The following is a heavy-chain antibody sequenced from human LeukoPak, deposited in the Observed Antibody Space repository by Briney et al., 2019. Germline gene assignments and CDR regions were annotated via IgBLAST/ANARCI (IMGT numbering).Heavy chain of an antibody. V-gene: IGHV1-18*01. CDR1: GYTFTSYG. CDR2: ISAYNGNT. D-gene: IGHD2-2*02. J-gene: IGHJ6*02. CDR3: ARVYCSSTSCYNYYYYYGMDV. Sequence: PGASVKVSCKASGYTFTSYGISWVRQAPGQGLEWMGWISAYNGNTNYAQKLQGRVTMTTDTSTSTAYMELRSLRSDDTAVYYCARVYCSSTSCYNYYYYYGMDVWGQGTTVTVSS.